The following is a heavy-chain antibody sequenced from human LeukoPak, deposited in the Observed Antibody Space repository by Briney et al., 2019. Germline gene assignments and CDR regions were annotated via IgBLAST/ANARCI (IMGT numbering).Heavy chain of an antibody. D-gene: IGHD6-19*01. CDR3: TTGVGGVYSSGRYPGIDFDY. CDR2: IKSKTEGGTT. CDR1: GFTFSNAW. V-gene: IGHV3-15*01. J-gene: IGHJ4*02. Sequence: GGSLRLSCAASGFTFSNAWINWVRQAPGKGLEWVGHIKSKTEGGTTDYAAPVKGRFTISRDDSKNTLYLQMNSLKTEDTAVYYCTTGVGGVYSSGRYPGIDFDYWGQGTLVTVSS.